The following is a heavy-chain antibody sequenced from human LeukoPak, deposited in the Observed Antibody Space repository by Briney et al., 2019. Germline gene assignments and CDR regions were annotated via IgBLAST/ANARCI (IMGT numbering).Heavy chain of an antibody. V-gene: IGHV3-23*01. CDR1: GITLSNYA. CDR3: AKGGLSLFDY. CDR2: ISGGGGGT. J-gene: IGHJ4*02. Sequence: GGSLRLSCAASGITLSNYAIHWVRQAPGKGLGWVSSISGGGGGTYYADSVKGRFTVSRDNAENTLYLQMNRLRAEDTAIYYCAKGGLSLFDYWGQGTLVTVSS.